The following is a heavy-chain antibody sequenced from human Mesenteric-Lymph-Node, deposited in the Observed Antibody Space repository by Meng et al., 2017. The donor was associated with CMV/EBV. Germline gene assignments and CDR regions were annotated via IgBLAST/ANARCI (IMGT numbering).Heavy chain of an antibody. CDR2: INHSGST. V-gene: IGHV4-34*01. CDR3: ARHQRWLKSEGGFNY. J-gene: IGHJ4*02. D-gene: IGHD4-23*01. Sequence: VQLQQVGAGLLKPSETLSLTCAVYGGSFSGYYWSWIRQPPGKGLEWIGEINHSGSTNYNPSLKSRVTISVDTSKNQFSLKLSSVTAADTAVYYCARHQRWLKSEGGFNYWGQGTLVTVSS. CDR1: GGSFSGYY.